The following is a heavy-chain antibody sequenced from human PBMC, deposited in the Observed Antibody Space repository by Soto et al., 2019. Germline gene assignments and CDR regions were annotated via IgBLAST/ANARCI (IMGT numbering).Heavy chain of an antibody. CDR3: AVLFYDYVLGY. Sequence: SETLSLTCTVSGGSISSSSYYWGWIRQPPGKGLEWIGTIYYSGSTYYNQSLKSRVTISVDTSKNQFSLKLSSVTAADTAVYYCAVLFYDYVLGYWGQGTLVTVSS. D-gene: IGHD3-16*01. CDR1: GGSISSSSYY. CDR2: IYYSGST. J-gene: IGHJ4*02. V-gene: IGHV4-39*01.